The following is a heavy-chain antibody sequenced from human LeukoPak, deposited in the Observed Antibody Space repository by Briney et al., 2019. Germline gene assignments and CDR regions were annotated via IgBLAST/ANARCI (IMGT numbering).Heavy chain of an antibody. CDR2: IYYSGNT. V-gene: IGHV4-39*01. Sequence: PSETLSLTCAVSGASISIISYYWGWIRQPPGKGLEWIGSIYYSGNTYYNPSLKSRATISVDTSKNQFSLKLSSVTAADTAVYYCARRYSSSWYSWGSFRIGPWGQGTLVTVSS. D-gene: IGHD6-13*01. J-gene: IGHJ5*02. CDR1: GASISIISYY. CDR3: ARRYSSSWYSWGSFRIGP.